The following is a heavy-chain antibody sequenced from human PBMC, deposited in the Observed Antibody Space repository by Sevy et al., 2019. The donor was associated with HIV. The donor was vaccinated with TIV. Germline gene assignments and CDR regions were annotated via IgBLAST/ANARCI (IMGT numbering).Heavy chain of an antibody. V-gene: IGHV1-18*01. CDR1: GYNFINYG. Sequence: ASVKVSCKASGYNFINYGISWVRQAPGQGLEWVGGSSPFTGSPNYPQKLQDRVTVTTYTATNTAYMELRNLRSDDTAVYYCGKCTLWVYDPTNRKCGMDVWGQGTTVTVSS. CDR2: SSPFTGSP. J-gene: IGHJ6*02. CDR3: GKCTLWVYDPTNRKCGMDV. D-gene: IGHD5-12*01.